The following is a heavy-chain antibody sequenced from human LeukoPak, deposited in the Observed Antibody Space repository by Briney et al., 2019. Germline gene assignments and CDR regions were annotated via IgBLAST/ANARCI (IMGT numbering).Heavy chain of an antibody. CDR1: GYTFTSYD. V-gene: IGHV1-8*01. D-gene: IGHD3-22*01. J-gene: IGHJ4*02. Sequence: ASVKVSCKASGYTFTSYDINWVPQATGQRLEWMGWMNPNSGNTGYAQKFQGRVTMTRNTSISTAYMELSSLRSEDTAVYYCANHYYDSSGYYFDYWGQGTLVTVSS. CDR3: ANHYYDSSGYYFDY. CDR2: MNPNSGNT.